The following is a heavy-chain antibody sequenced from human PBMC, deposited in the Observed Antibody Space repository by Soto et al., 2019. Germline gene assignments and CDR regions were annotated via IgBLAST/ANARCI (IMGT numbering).Heavy chain of an antibody. D-gene: IGHD2-15*01. J-gene: IGHJ4*02. CDR2: IYYSGST. CDR1: GGSISSGDYY. V-gene: IGHV4-30-4*01. CDR3: ARETCSGGSCGYYFDY. Sequence: QVQLQESGPGLVKPSQALSLTCTVSGGSISSGDYYWSWIRQPPGRGLEWIGYIYYSGSTYYNPSLKSRVTISLDTSENQFSLKLSSVTAADTAVYYCARETCSGGSCGYYFDYWGQGTLVTVSS.